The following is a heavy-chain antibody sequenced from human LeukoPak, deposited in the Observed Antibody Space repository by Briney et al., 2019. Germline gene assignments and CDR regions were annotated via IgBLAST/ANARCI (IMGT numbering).Heavy chain of an antibody. CDR3: ARDGVRYGMDV. D-gene: IGHD3-16*01. CDR2: IYYSGST. J-gene: IGHJ6*02. CDR1: GGSLSSGDYY. V-gene: IGHV4-30-4*01. Sequence: SETLSLTCTVSGGSLSSGDYYWGWVRQPPGTGLEWIGYIYYSGSTYYNPSLKSRVTISVDTSKNQFSLKLSSVTAADTAVYYCARDGVRYGMDVWGQGTTVTVSS.